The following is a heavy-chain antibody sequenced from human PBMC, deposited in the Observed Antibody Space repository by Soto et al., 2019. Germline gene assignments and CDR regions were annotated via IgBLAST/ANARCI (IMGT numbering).Heavy chain of an antibody. D-gene: IGHD1-26*01. CDR2: ISGSGGST. J-gene: IGHJ4*02. CDR1: GFTFSSYA. Sequence: GGSLRLSCAASGFTFSSYAMSWVRQAPGKGLEWVSAISGSGGSTYYADSVKGRFTISRDNSKNTLYLQMNSLRAEDTAVYYCAKRGDKRSRVGATDYWGQGPLVTVSS. V-gene: IGHV3-23*01. CDR3: AKRGDKRSRVGATDY.